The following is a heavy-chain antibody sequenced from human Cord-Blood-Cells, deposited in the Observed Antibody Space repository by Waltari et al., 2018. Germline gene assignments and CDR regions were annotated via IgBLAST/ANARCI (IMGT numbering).Heavy chain of an antibody. CDR1: GGSISSSSYY. J-gene: IGHJ4*02. CDR2: IYYSGST. D-gene: IGHD2-21*02. CDR3: ARRTVVTPFDY. Sequence: QLQLQESGPGLVKPSETLSLTCTVSGGSISSSSYYWGWIRQPPGRGLEWIGSIYYSGSTYHNPSLKSRVTISVDTSKNQFSLKLSSVTAADAAVYYCARRTVVTPFDYWGQGTLVTVSS. V-gene: IGHV4-39*01.